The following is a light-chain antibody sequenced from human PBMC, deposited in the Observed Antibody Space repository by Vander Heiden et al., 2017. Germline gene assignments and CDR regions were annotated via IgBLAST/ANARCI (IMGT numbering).Light chain of an antibody. J-gene: IGKJ1*01. CDR1: QSLLHSNGYNP. CDR2: LGA. V-gene: IGKV2-28*01. Sequence: DIVMTPSPLSLPVTPGEPASIPCRSRQSLLHSNGYNPLEWYLRKPGPSPPLLIYLGANRAAGVPDRFSGSGSGTDFTLKTSRVEAEDVWVYYCMQALQTPLTFGRGTKVEIK. CDR3: MQALQTPLT.